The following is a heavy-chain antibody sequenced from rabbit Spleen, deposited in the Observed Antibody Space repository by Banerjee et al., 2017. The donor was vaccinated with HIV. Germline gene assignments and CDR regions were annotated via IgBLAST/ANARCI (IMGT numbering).Heavy chain of an antibody. D-gene: IGHD6-1*01. Sequence: QSLEESGGDLVKPGASLTLTCTASGFSFSSRYYMCWVRQAPGKGLEWIACIDTGGSGSTYYASWVNGRFTISRSTNQNTVTLQMTSLTDADTATYFCARDLHYASVWGPGTLVTVS. CDR2: IDTGGSGST. CDR1: GFSFSSRYY. CDR3: ARDLHYASV. V-gene: IGHV1S40*01. J-gene: IGHJ6*01.